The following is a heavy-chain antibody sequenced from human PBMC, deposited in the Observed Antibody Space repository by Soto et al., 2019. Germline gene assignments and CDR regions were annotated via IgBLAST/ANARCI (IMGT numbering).Heavy chain of an antibody. CDR3: ANGDDFWSGPALYYYGMDV. CDR2: IIPIFGTA. J-gene: IGHJ6*02. V-gene: IGHV1-69*13. CDR1: GGTFSSYA. Sequence: SVKVSCKASGGTFSSYAISWVRQAPGQGLEWMGGIIPIFGTANYAQKFQGRVTITADESTSTAYMELSSLRSEDTAVYYCANGDDFWSGPALYYYGMDVWGHGTTVTVSS. D-gene: IGHD3-3*01.